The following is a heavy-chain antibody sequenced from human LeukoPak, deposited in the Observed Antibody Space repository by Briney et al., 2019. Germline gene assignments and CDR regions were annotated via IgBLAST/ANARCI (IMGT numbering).Heavy chain of an antibody. J-gene: IGHJ4*02. D-gene: IGHD6-19*01. CDR1: GLTFSSYG. CDR3: ARARPGIAVADYYFDY. CDR2: IWYDGSNK. Sequence: GGSLRLSCAASGLTFSSYGMHWVRQAPGKGLEWVAVIWYDGSNKYYADSVKGRFTISRDNSKNTLYLQMNSLRAEDTAVYYCARARPGIAVADYYFDYWGQGTLVTVSS. V-gene: IGHV3-33*01.